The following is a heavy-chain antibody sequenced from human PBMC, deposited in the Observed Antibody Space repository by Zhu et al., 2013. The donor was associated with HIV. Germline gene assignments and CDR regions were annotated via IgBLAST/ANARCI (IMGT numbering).Heavy chain of an antibody. CDR2: INCNGGST. J-gene: IGHJ4*02. CDR3: TSRHDYPAEADY. Sequence: QVQLVQSGAEVKKPGASVKVSCKASGYTFTKYYIHWVRQAPGQGLEWMGIINCNGGSTSYAQRFQDRVTMTRDTSTSTVYMELSSLTSEDTALYYCTSRHDYPAEADYWGQGTLVTVSS. CDR1: GYTFTKYY. D-gene: IGHD3-16*01. V-gene: IGHV1-46*03.